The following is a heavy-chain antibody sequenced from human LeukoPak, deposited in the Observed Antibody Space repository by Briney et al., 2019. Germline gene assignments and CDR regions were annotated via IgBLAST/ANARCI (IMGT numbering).Heavy chain of an antibody. Sequence: ASVKVSCKASGGTFSSHAISWVRQAPGQGLEWVGVINPTGGSTSYAHKFQGRVTVTRDTSTSTVYMELSSLRSDDTAVYYCAILSYYYGMDVWGQGTTVTVSS. J-gene: IGHJ6*02. CDR3: AILSYYYGMDV. D-gene: IGHD2-15*01. CDR2: INPTGGST. CDR1: GGTFSSHA. V-gene: IGHV1-46*01.